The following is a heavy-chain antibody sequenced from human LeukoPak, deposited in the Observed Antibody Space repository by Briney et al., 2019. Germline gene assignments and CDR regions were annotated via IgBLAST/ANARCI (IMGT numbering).Heavy chain of an antibody. CDR2: INHSGST. Sequence: SETLSLTCAVYGGSFSGYYWSWIRQPPGKGLEWIGEINHSGSTNYNPSLKSRVTISVDTSKNQFSLKLSSVTAADTAVYYCARHVDSSGYYQRAFDIWGQGTMVTVSS. CDR1: GGSFSGYY. V-gene: IGHV4-34*01. J-gene: IGHJ3*02. D-gene: IGHD3-22*01. CDR3: ARHVDSSGYYQRAFDI.